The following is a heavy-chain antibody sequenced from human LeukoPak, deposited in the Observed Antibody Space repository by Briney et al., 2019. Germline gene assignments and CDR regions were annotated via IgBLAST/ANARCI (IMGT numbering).Heavy chain of an antibody. D-gene: IGHD1-26*01. J-gene: IGHJ4*02. CDR3: SAGSYRFDY. CDR2: INSDGSST. Sequence: PGGSLRLSCAASGFTFSSYWMHWVHQAPGKGLVWVSRINSDGSSTSYADSVKGRFTISRDNAKNTLYLQMNSLRAEDTAVYYCSAGSYRFDYWGQGTLVTVSS. V-gene: IGHV3-74*01. CDR1: GFTFSSYW.